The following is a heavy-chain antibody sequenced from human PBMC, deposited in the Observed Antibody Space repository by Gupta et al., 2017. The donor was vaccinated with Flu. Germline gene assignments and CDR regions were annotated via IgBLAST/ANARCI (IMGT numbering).Heavy chain of an antibody. D-gene: IGHD6-13*01. J-gene: IGHJ4*02. CDR2: ISGSGGST. Sequence: EVQLLESGGGLVQPGGSLRLSCAASGFTFSDYAMNWVRQAPGKWLEWVATISGSGGSTYVADSVKGRFTISRDNTKNTLFLQVSIMGVEDTAVYYWAKDRSGTPAVDYWGQGTLVTVSS. CDR3: AKDRSGTPAVDY. CDR1: GFTFSDYA. V-gene: IGHV3-23*01.